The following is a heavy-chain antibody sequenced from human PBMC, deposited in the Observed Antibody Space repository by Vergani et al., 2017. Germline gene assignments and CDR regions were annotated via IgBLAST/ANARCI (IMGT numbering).Heavy chain of an antibody. V-gene: IGHV4-30-4*08. CDR1: GGPISSGDYY. CDR3: ARLVRDSSGNDALDI. D-gene: IGHD3-22*01. J-gene: IGHJ3*02. Sequence: QVQLQESGPGLVKPSQTLSLPCTVSGGPISSGDYYWSWIRQPPGKGLEWIGYIYYSGSTYYNPSLKSRVTISVDTSKNQFSLKLSSVTAADTAVYYCARLVRDSSGNDALDIWGQGTMVTVSS. CDR2: IYYSGST.